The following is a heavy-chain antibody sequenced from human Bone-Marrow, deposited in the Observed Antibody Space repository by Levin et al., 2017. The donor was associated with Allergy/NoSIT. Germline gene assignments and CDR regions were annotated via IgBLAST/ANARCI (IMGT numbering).Heavy chain of an antibody. J-gene: IGHJ4*02. V-gene: IGHV3-23*01. CDR2: VSGSGGGDI. D-gene: IGHD2-2*01. CDR3: TKGLCSSASCCLGSDY. Sequence: QTGGSLRLSCAASGFIFSNYAMSWVRQAPGKGLEWVSAVSGSGGGDIYYADSVKGRFTITRESAKNTLYLQMNSLRAEDTAVYYCTKGLCSSASCCLGSDYWGQGTLVTVSS. CDR1: GFIFSNYA.